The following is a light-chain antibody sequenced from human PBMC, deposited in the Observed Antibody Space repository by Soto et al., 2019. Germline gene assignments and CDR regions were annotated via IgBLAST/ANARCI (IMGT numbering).Light chain of an antibody. CDR3: QHYGTSAL. Sequence: EIVLTQSPGTLFLSPGERATLSCRASQSVSDSYLAWYQQKPGQAHRLLIYASSRATGIPDRFSGSGSGTDFTLTISRLEPEDIAVYYCQHYGTSALFGPGTKVDIK. CDR1: QSVSDSY. CDR2: AS. J-gene: IGKJ3*01. V-gene: IGKV3-20*01.